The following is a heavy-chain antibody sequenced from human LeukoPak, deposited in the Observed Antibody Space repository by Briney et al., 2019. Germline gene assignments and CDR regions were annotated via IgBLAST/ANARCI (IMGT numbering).Heavy chain of an antibody. CDR1: GGSISSGGYS. V-gene: IGHV4-30-2*01. Sequence: SETLSLTCAVSGGSISSGGYSWSWIRQPPGKGLEWIGYIYHSGSTYYNPSLKSRVTISVDRSKNQFSLKLSSVTAADTAVYYCARGNWNDEYGYWGQGTLVTVSS. D-gene: IGHD1-1*01. CDR2: IYHSGST. J-gene: IGHJ4*02. CDR3: ARGNWNDEYGY.